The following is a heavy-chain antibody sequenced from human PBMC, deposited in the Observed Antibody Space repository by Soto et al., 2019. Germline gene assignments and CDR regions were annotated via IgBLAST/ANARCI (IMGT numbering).Heavy chain of an antibody. Sequence: SQTLSLTCAISRDSVSSNSAAWNWIRESPSRGLEWLGRTYYRSKWYNDYAVSVKSRITINPDTSKNQFSQQLNSVNPENTAVYYCATGGRAQWGGSHAFDISGQGTMLTVSS. CDR2: TYYRSKWYN. D-gene: IGHD3-16*01. CDR3: ATGGRAQWGGSHAFDI. CDR1: RDSVSSNSAA. J-gene: IGHJ3*02. V-gene: IGHV6-1*01.